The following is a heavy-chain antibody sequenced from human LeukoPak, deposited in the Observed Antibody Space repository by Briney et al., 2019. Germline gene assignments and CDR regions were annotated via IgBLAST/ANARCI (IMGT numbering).Heavy chain of an antibody. V-gene: IGHV3-23*01. J-gene: IGHJ4*02. CDR2: IKSTGDTT. CDR3: AKSPMHFYTAPKTDY. CDR1: GFTFSSYA. Sequence: PGGSLRLSCAASGFTFSSYAMTWVRQAPGKGLEWVATIKSTGDTTYYADSVKGRFTISRDNSKKTVSLQMDSLRADDTAIYFCAKSPMHFYTAPKTDYWGQGTPVTVSS. D-gene: IGHD3-3*02.